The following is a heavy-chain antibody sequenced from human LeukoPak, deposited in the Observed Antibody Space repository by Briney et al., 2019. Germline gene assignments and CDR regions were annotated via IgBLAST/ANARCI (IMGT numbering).Heavy chain of an antibody. CDR3: ARRVRTDAFDI. CDR1: GGSFSGYS. V-gene: IGHV4-34*01. Sequence: SETLSLTCGVYGGSFSGYSWSWIRQPPGKGLEWIGEINHSGNTNYDPSLKSRVTISVDTSKNQFSLKLSSVTAADTAVYYCARRVRTDAFDIWGQGTMVTVSS. J-gene: IGHJ3*02. CDR2: INHSGNT.